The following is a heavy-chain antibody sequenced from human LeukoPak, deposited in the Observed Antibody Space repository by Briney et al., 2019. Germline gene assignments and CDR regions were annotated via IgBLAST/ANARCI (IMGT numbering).Heavy chain of an antibody. J-gene: IGHJ4*02. CDR2: IYYTGST. V-gene: IGHV4-39*07. Sequence: SETLSLTCTVSGDSISTSSYYWGWIRQPPGKGLEWIGSIYYTGSTYYNPSLKSRVTISVDTSKNQFSLKLSSVTAADTAVYYCATAYRPLRYFDWLFPFDYWGQGTLVTVSS. CDR3: ATAYRPLRYFDWLFPFDY. D-gene: IGHD3-9*01. CDR1: GDSISTSSYY.